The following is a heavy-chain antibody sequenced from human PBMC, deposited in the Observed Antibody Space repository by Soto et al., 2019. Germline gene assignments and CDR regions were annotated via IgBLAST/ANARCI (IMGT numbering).Heavy chain of an antibody. CDR3: AKDSAGFWYFDL. CDR2: IWNDGTNK. CDR1: GFTFSSYA. D-gene: IGHD6-25*01. J-gene: IGHJ2*01. V-gene: IGHV3-30*02. Sequence: GSLRLSCAASGFTFSSYAMHWVRQAPGKGLEWVAVIWNDGTNKYYADSVKGRFTISRDNSKNTLYLQMNSLRAEDTAVYYCAKDSAGFWYFDLWGRGTLVTVSS.